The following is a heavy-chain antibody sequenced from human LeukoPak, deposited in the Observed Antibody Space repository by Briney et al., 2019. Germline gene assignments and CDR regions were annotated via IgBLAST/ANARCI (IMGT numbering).Heavy chain of an antibody. CDR1: GGTFSSYA. CDR3: ARSLQYYYDSSGYYYEFGDY. CDR2: IIPILGIA. Sequence: ASVKVSCKASGGTFSSYAISWGRQAPGQGLEWMGRIIPILGIANYAQKFQGRVTIPADKSTSTAYMELSSLRSGDTAVYYCARSLQYYYDSSGYYYEFGDYWGQGTLVTVSS. D-gene: IGHD3-22*01. J-gene: IGHJ4*02. V-gene: IGHV1-69*04.